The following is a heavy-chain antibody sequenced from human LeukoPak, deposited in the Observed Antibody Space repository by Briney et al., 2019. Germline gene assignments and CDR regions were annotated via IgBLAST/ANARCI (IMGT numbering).Heavy chain of an antibody. CDR3: AKVDSLAAAGNPFDY. Sequence: GGSLRLSCAASGFTFSSYAMSWVRQAPGKGLEWVSAISGSGGSAYYADSVKGRFTISRDNSKNTLYLQMNSLRAEDTAVFYCAKVDSLAAAGNPFDYWGQGTLVTVSS. D-gene: IGHD6-13*01. J-gene: IGHJ4*02. CDR2: ISGSGGSA. CDR1: GFTFSSYA. V-gene: IGHV3-23*01.